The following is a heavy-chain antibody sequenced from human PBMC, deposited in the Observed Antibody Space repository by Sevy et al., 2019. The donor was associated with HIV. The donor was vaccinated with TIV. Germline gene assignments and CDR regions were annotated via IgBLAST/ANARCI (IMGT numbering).Heavy chain of an antibody. V-gene: IGHV3-23*01. CDR1: GFSFGTHA. J-gene: IGHJ4*02. CDR2: MSGRGGST. D-gene: IGHD3-3*01. Sequence: GGSLRLSCAASGFSFGTHAMSWVRQAPGKGLEWVSGMSGRGGSTGYADSVKGRFTISRDNSKNTLFLQMNALRADDTAVYYCAKDVPDQSCYDDFWSGSPCFDYWGRGILVTVSS. CDR3: AKDVPDQSCYDDFWSGSPCFDY.